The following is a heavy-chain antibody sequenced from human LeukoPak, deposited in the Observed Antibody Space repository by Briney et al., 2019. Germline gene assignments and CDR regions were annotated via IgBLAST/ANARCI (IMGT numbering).Heavy chain of an antibody. D-gene: IGHD6-13*01. V-gene: IGHV3-48*03. CDR1: GFTFSSYE. CDR3: ARVWQQLAPPIDY. J-gene: IGHJ4*02. CDR2: ISSSGSTI. Sequence: PGGSLRLSCAASGFTFSSYEMNWVRQAPGKGLEWVSYISSSGSTIYYADSVKGRFTISRDNAKNPLYLQMNSLRAEDTAVYYCARVWQQLAPPIDYWGQGTLVTVSS.